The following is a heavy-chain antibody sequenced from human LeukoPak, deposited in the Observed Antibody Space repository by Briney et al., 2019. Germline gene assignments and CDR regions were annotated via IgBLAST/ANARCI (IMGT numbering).Heavy chain of an antibody. J-gene: IGHJ6*02. Sequence: PGGSLRLSCAASGFTFSSYAAHWVRQAPGKGLEWVAVISYDGSTKYYADSVKGRFTISRDNSKNTLYLQMNSLRAEDTAVYYCAKGAYYDILTGASGYYGMDVWGQGTTVTVSS. V-gene: IGHV3-30-3*01. CDR3: AKGAYYDILTGASGYYGMDV. CDR2: ISYDGSTK. CDR1: GFTFSSYA. D-gene: IGHD3-9*01.